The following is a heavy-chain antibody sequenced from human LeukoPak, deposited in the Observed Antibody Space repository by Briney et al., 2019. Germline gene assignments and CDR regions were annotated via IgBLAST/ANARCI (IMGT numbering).Heavy chain of an antibody. V-gene: IGHV3-21*01. CDR3: ARDRSTNSYAEYFFDY. CDR1: GFTFRSYS. J-gene: IGHJ4*02. Sequence: PGGSLRLSCAASGFTFRSYSMNWVRQAPGKGLEWVSSISTSSSYIYYADSVKGRFTISRDNAKNLLYLQMNSLRAEDTAVYHCARDRSTNSYAEYFFDYWGQGTLDTVSS. D-gene: IGHD3-16*01. CDR2: ISTSSSYI.